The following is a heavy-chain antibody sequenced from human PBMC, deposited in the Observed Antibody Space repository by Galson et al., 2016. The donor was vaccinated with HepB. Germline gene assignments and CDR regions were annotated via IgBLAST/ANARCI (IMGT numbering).Heavy chain of an antibody. Sequence: SLRLSCAASGFTFSSYWMHWVRQTPGKGLVWVSHIDSDGNTTNYADFVKGRFTISRDNAKNTLYLQMSSLRAENTAIYYCAIFCTRCSRDYWGHGTLVTVSS. CDR1: GFTFSSYW. CDR3: AIFCTRCSRDY. V-gene: IGHV3-74*01. D-gene: IGHD2-2*01. J-gene: IGHJ4*01. CDR2: IDSDGNTT.